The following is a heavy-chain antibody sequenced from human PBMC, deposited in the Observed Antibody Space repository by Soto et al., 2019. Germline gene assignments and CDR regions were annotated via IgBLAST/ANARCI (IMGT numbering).Heavy chain of an antibody. Sequence: SETLSLTCTVSGGSISSGGYYWSWIRQHPGKGLEWIGYIYYSGSTYYNPSLKSRVTISVDTSKNQFSLKLSSVTAADTAVYYCARVDGSGTPPHYYYYYYMDVWGKGTTVTVSS. D-gene: IGHD3-10*01. CDR1: GGSISSGGYY. CDR2: IYYSGST. V-gene: IGHV4-31*03. J-gene: IGHJ6*03. CDR3: ARVDGSGTPPHYYYYYYMDV.